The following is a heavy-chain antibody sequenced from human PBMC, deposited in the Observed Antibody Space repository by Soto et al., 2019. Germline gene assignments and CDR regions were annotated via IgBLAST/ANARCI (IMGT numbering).Heavy chain of an antibody. Sequence: PGGSLRLSCAVSGFTISSYSMSWVRQAPGKGLEWVSSISSSTNYIYYVDSVQGRFTIARDNAKNSLYLQMNSLRAEDTAVYYCARDRAGQQSFYYFDYWGQGTLVTVSS. CDR3: ARDRAGQQSFYYFDY. J-gene: IGHJ4*02. CDR1: GFTISSYS. CDR2: ISSSTNYI. V-gene: IGHV3-21*01. D-gene: IGHD6-13*01.